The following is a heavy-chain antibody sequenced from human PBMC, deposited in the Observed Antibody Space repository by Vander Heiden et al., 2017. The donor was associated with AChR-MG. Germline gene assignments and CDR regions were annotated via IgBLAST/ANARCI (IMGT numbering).Heavy chain of an antibody. D-gene: IGHD6-25*01. CDR1: GFTFSNFA. Sequence: QVQLVESGGGVVQPGRSLRLSCAASGFTFSNFAMPWVRQAPGKGLEWVAIIWYDGNNKYYADSVKGRFTISRDNSKDTLYLHMDSLRTEDTAVYYCAVGTSGGYFDSWGQGTLVTVSS. J-gene: IGHJ4*02. V-gene: IGHV3-33*01. CDR2: IWYDGNNK. CDR3: AVGTSGGYFDS.